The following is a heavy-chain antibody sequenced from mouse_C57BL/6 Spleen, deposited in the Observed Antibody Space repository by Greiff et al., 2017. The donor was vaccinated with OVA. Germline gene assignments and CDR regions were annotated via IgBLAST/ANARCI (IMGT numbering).Heavy chain of an antibody. V-gene: IGHV14-2*01. D-gene: IGHD1-1*01. J-gene: IGHJ2*01. CDR1: GYNFKDYY. CDR3: GRMGYYGSTLDY. Sequence: VQLQQSGAELVKPGASVKLSCTASGYNFKDYYMPWVKQRPEQGLEWIGSIYPEDGDTKYAAKFQGKATITADTSSNTAYLQLSSLTSEDTAVYYCGRMGYYGSTLDYWGQGTTLTVSS. CDR2: IYPEDGDT.